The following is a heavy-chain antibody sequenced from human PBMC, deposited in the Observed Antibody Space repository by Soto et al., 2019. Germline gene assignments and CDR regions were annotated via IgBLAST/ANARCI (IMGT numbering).Heavy chain of an antibody. CDR1: GYSFTGYA. Sequence: GASVKVSCKASGYSFTGYAIHWVRQAPGQRLEWMGWINAGNGKTKYSQKFQGRLTITRDTSASTVYMDLTGLRSEDTAVYYCERGLWEAGNYYLDVWGQGTTVTVSS. CDR2: INAGNGKT. CDR3: ERGLWEAGNYYLDV. D-gene: IGHD4-4*01. V-gene: IGHV1-3*01. J-gene: IGHJ6*02.